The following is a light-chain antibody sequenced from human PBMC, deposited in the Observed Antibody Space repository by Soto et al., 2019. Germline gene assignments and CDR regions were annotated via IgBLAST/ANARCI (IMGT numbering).Light chain of an antibody. CDR2: EDT. CDR1: SSDVGGYNL. CDR3: CSCAACTAFAVV. J-gene: IGLJ2*01. Sequence: QSALTQPASVSGSPGQSITISCTGTSSDVGGYNLVSWYQQHPGKAPKLVIYEDTKRPSGVSNRFSGSKSGNTASLTISGLPAEDESDYDGCSCAACTAFAVVFGGGTKLTVL. V-gene: IGLV2-23*02.